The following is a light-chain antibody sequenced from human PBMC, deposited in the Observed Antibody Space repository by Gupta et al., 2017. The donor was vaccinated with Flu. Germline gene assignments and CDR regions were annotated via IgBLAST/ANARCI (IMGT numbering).Light chain of an antibody. CDR3: QSEGGSVTYLYV. V-gene: IGLV3-25*01. CDR1: AVQREY. Sequence: QMARISCAGDAVQREYGYWYQQKRGQGHVLVIYMDGERPSGRPERFAGSSSGTTITLTMSGVQAEEEDEDYCQSEGGSVTYLYVFGTGTKVTVI. CDR2: MDG. J-gene: IGLJ1*01.